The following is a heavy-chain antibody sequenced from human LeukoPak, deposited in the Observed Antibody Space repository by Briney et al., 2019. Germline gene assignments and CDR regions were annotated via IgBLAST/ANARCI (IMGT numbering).Heavy chain of an antibody. CDR2: ISSSSSYI. D-gene: IGHD5-18*01. J-gene: IGHJ3*02. Sequence: GGSLRLSCAASGFTSSSYSMNWVRQAPGKGLEWVSSISSSSSYIYYADSVKGRFTISRDNAKNSLYLQMNSLRAEDTAVYYCARQVDTAMDDAFDIWGQGTMVTVSS. V-gene: IGHV3-21*01. CDR1: GFTSSSYS. CDR3: ARQVDTAMDDAFDI.